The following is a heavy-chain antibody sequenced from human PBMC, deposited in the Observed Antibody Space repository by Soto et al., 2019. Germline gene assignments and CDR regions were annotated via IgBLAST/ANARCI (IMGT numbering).Heavy chain of an antibody. J-gene: IGHJ6*02. CDR3: VRDYGSGYSYYGMDV. D-gene: IGHD3-10*01. CDR1: GYTFTNYA. Sequence: ASVKVSCKASGYTFTNYAIHWVRQAPGQRLEWMGWINADNGHTNYSQKFQARVTITTDTSASTAYMELRSLRSDDTAVYYCVRDYGSGYSYYGMDVWGQGTTVTVSS. V-gene: IGHV1-3*01. CDR2: INADNGHT.